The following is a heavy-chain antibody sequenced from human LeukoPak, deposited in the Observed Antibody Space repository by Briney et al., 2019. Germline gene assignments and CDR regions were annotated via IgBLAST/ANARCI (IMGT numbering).Heavy chain of an antibody. Sequence: GGSLRLSCAASGFTFSSYGMHWVRQAPGKGLEWVAVISYDGSNKYYADSVKGRFAISRDNSKNTLYLQMNSLRAEDTAVYYCAKGLGIAVAGDYWGQGTLISVSP. V-gene: IGHV3-30*18. CDR2: ISYDGSNK. CDR3: AKGLGIAVAGDY. CDR1: GFTFSSYG. J-gene: IGHJ4*02. D-gene: IGHD6-19*01.